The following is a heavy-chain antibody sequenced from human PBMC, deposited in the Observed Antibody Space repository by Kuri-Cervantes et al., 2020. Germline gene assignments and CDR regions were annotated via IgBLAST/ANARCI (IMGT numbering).Heavy chain of an antibody. CDR2: ISYDGSNK. Sequence: GESLKISCAASGFTFSSYGMHWVRQAPGKGLEWVAVISYDGSNKYYADSVKGRFTISRDNSKNTLYLQMNSLRAEDTAVYYCSRDQAGASFYWGQGTLVTVSS. V-gene: IGHV3-30*03. J-gene: IGHJ4*02. CDR3: SRDQAGASFY. CDR1: GFTFSSYG. D-gene: IGHD1-26*01.